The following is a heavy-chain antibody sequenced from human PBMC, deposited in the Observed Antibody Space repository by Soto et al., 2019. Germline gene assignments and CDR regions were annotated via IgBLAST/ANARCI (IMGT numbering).Heavy chain of an antibody. CDR1: GGTFSSYA. V-gene: IGHV1-69*06. Sequence: QVQLVQSGAEVKKPGSSVKVSCKASGGTFSSYAISWVRQAPGQGLEWMGGIIPIFGTANYAQKFQGRVRITADKSTSTAYMELSSLRSEDTAVYYCARFGDATYYDFWSGPTYGMDVWGQGTTVTVSS. D-gene: IGHD3-3*01. CDR3: ARFGDATYYDFWSGPTYGMDV. J-gene: IGHJ6*02. CDR2: IIPIFGTA.